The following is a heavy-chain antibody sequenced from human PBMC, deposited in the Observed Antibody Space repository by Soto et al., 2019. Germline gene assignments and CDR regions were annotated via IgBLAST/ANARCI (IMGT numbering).Heavy chain of an antibody. J-gene: IGHJ4*01. Sequence: QTLALTGAISGDSVSGNSAAWNWIRQSPSRGLEWLGRTYYRSKWYNDYAVSVKSRITVTPDTSKNQFSLHLNSVTPEDTAVYYCASEFQYYETTESYTDYRRHGPLITAPQ. CDR3: ASEFQYYETTESYTDY. D-gene: IGHD3-16*01. CDR1: GDSVSGNSAA. V-gene: IGHV6-1*01. CDR2: TYYRSKWYN.